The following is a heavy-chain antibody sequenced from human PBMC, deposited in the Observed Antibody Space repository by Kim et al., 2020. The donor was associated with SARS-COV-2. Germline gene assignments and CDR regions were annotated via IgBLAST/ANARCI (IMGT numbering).Heavy chain of an antibody. J-gene: IGHJ4*02. D-gene: IGHD2-2*01. V-gene: IGHV4-39*01. CDR2: VYYGGNT. CDR1: GGSITVSTHY. Sequence: SETLSLTCTVSGGSITVSTHYWAWIRQSPGKGLEWIGDVYYGGNTYYNPSLKSRVIISVDRSKNQFSLRLNSATAADTALYYCSRRGNTSSPNYFDNWGQGILVTVSS. CDR3: SRRGNTSSPNYFDN.